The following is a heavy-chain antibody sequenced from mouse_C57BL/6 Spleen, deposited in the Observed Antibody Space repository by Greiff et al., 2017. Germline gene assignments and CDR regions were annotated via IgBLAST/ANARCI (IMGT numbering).Heavy chain of an antibody. D-gene: IGHD2-10*02. CDR3: ARRYGNSYYFDY. J-gene: IGHJ2*01. Sequence: EVKLVESGGGLVKPGGSLKLSCAASGFTFSSYTMSWVRQTPEKRLEWVATISGGGGNTYYPASVKGRFTISRDNAKNTLYLQMSRLRSEDTALYYCARRYGNSYYFDYWGQGTTLTVSS. CDR2: ISGGGGNT. CDR1: GFTFSSYT. V-gene: IGHV5-9*01.